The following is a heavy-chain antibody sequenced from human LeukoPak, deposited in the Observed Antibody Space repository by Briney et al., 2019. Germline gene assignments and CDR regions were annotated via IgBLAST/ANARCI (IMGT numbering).Heavy chain of an antibody. V-gene: IGHV3-21*01. CDR1: GSTFSSYS. CDR3: VSAGIAAAGTSYWFDP. CDR2: TSTRSSYI. D-gene: IGHD6-13*01. J-gene: IGHJ5*02. Sequence: PAGSLRLSCAASGSTFSSYSMNWVRQAPGKGLEWVSSTSTRSSYIYYADSVKGRFTISRDNAKNSLYLQMNSLRAEDTAVYYCVSAGIAAAGTSYWFDPRGQGTLVTVSS.